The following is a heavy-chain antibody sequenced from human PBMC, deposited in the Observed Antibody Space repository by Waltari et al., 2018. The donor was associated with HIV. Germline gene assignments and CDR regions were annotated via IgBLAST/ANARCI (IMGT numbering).Heavy chain of an antibody. Sequence: QVQLVQSGAEVQKPGASVKVSCKASGYTFTAYFIHWVRQDPGQGLEWMGWSNPSNGDTKNAQKFQGRVTMTRDTSRNTAYMELSRLRFDDTAVYYWASGSNSWALDYWGQGTLVTVSS. CDR2: SNPSNGDT. D-gene: IGHD2-2*01. CDR3: ASGSNSWALDY. J-gene: IGHJ4*02. CDR1: GYTFTAYF. V-gene: IGHV1-2*02.